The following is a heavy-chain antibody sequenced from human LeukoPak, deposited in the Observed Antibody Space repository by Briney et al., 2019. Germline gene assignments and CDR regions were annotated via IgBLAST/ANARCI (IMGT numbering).Heavy chain of an antibody. CDR3: ARVWDSSWSPYYYYMDV. V-gene: IGHV3-7*01. J-gene: IGHJ6*03. CDR1: GFTFSSHW. D-gene: IGHD6-13*01. CDR2: IYQDGSEK. Sequence: PGGSLRLSCAASGFTFSSHWMSWVRQAPGKGLEWVANIYQDGSEKYYVDSVKGRFTISRDNAKNSLYLQMNSLRAEDTAVYYCARVWDSSWSPYYYYMDVWGKGTTVTVSS.